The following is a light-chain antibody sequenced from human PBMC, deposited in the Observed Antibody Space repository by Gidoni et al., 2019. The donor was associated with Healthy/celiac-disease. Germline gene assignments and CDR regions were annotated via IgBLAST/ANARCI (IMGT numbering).Light chain of an antibody. CDR2: DAS. V-gene: IGKV1-13*02. CDR3: QQFNSYPPT. Sequence: AIQLTQSPSSLSASVGDRVTITCRASQGISSALDWYQQKPGKAPKFLIYDASSLESGVPSRFSGSGSGTDFTLTISSLQPEDFATYYCQQFNSYPPTFGQGTQLEIK. CDR1: QGISSA. J-gene: IGKJ5*01.